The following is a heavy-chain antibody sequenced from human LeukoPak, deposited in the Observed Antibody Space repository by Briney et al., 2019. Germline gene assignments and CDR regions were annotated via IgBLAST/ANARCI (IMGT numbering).Heavy chain of an antibody. CDR2: ISGFNGKT. D-gene: IGHD4-23*01. Sequence: ASVKVSRKASGYIFKSYGVNWVRQAPGQGLEWVGWISGFNGKTDYAQRFEGRVTMTRDTSTNTAYMELRSLRSEDTAVYYCARSGILVTGVRMDVWGKGTTVIVSS. J-gene: IGHJ6*04. CDR3: ARSGILVTGVRMDV. V-gene: IGHV1-18*01. CDR1: GYIFKSYG.